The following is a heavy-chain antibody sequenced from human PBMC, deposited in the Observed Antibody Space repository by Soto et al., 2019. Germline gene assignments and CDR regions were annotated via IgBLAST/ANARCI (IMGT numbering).Heavy chain of an antibody. V-gene: IGHV4-30-4*01. D-gene: IGHD4-17*01. CDR3: ARAPEDYGDYFDYSRGFYFDY. CDR1: GGSISSGDYY. Sequence: SETLSLTCTVSGGSISSGDYYWSWIRQPPGKGLEWIGYIYYSGSTYYNPSLKSRVTISVDTSKNQFSLKLSSVTAADTAVYYCARAPEDYGDYFDYSRGFYFDYWGQGTLVTVSS. J-gene: IGHJ4*02. CDR2: IYYSGST.